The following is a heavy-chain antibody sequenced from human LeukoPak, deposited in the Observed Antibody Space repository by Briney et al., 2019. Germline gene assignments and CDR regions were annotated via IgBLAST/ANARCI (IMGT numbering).Heavy chain of an antibody. CDR1: GGSFSGYY. CDR2: INHSGST. J-gene: IGHJ4*02. D-gene: IGHD3-10*01. Sequence: PSETLSLTCAVYGGSFSGYYWSWIRQPPGKGLEWIGEINHSGSTNYNPSLKSRVTISVDTSKNQFSLKLSSVTAADTAVYYCAREPHGSGSYFDYWGQGTLVTVSS. CDR3: AREPHGSGSYFDY. V-gene: IGHV4-34*01.